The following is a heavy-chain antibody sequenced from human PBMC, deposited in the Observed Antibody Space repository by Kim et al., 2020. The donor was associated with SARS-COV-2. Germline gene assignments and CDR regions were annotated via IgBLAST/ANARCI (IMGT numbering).Heavy chain of an antibody. D-gene: IGHD2-2*01. V-gene: IGHV3-49*03. CDR1: GFTFGDYA. CDR2: IRSKAYGGTT. Sequence: GGSLRLSCTASGFTFGDYAMSWFRQAPGKGLEWVGFIRSKAYGGTTEYAASVKGRFTISRDDSKSIAYLQMNSLKTEDTAMYYCTRVGVVVVPAAPDENYYYYGMDVWGQGTTVTVSS. J-gene: IGHJ6*02. CDR3: TRVGVVVVPAAPDENYYYYGMDV.